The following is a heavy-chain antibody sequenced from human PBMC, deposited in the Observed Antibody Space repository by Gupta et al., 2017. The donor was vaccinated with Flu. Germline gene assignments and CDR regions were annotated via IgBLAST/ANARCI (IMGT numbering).Heavy chain of an antibody. D-gene: IGHD3-22*01. V-gene: IGHV3-23*01. Sequence: VSAISGSGGSTYYADSVKGRFTISRDNSKNTLYLKMNSLRAEDTAVYYCAKRYDSSGSRMFYFDYWGQGTRITVSS. CDR2: ISGSGGST. J-gene: IGHJ4*02. CDR3: AKRYDSSGSRMFYFDY.